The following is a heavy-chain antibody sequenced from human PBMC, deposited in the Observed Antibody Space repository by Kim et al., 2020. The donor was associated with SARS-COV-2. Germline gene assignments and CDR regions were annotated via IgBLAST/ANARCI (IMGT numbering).Heavy chain of an antibody. Sequence: GSPYHNPSLKGRITISGDTSKTQVSLKRSSVTAADTAVYYCARGSAPTDYWGQGTLVTVSS. CDR3: ARGSAPTDY. D-gene: IGHD3-3*01. CDR2: GSP. J-gene: IGHJ4*02. V-gene: IGHV4-31*02.